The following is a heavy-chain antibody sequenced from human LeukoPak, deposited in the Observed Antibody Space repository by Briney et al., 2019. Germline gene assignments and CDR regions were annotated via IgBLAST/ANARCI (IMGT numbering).Heavy chain of an antibody. CDR2: ISGGGDIT. Sequence: GGSLRLSCAVSGFTFSSYGMSWVRQAPGKGLEWVSAISGGGDITYYADSVKGRFTISRDNAKNTLYLQMSSLRAEDTALYYCAKHTVSAWGSDHWGQGTLVTVSS. D-gene: IGHD7-27*01. V-gene: IGHV3-23*01. J-gene: IGHJ4*02. CDR3: AKHTVSAWGSDH. CDR1: GFTFSSYG.